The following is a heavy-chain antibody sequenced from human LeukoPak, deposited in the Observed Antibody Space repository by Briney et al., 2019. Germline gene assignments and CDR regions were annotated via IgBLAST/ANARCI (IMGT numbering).Heavy chain of an antibody. Sequence: ASVKVSCKASGYTFSDFYIHWVRQTPRQGLEWMGWIDPNNGGTNCALKFQGRVTMTRDTSINTAYLEMTSLTSDDTAVYYCARVRVGTVTTPLDYWGQGTLVTVSS. CDR2: IDPNNGGT. CDR3: ARVRVGTVTTPLDY. CDR1: GYTFSDFY. D-gene: IGHD4-17*01. J-gene: IGHJ4*02. V-gene: IGHV1-2*02.